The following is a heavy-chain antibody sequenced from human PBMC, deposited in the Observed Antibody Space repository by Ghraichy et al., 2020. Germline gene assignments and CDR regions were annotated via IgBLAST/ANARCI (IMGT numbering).Heavy chain of an antibody. Sequence: GESLNISCAASGFTFSSYSMNWVRQAPGKGLEWVSSISSSSSYIYYADSVKGRFTISRDNAKNSLYLQMNSLRAEDTAVYYCARDRDVGLYYGSGSSLFDYWGQGTLVTVSS. D-gene: IGHD3-10*01. V-gene: IGHV3-21*01. CDR2: ISSSSSYI. J-gene: IGHJ4*02. CDR1: GFTFSSYS. CDR3: ARDRDVGLYYGSGSSLFDY.